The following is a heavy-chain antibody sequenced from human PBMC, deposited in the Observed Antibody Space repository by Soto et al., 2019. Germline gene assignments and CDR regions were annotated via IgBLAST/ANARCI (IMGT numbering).Heavy chain of an antibody. CDR1: GYSLTSYW. Sequence: GESMKISCKGSGYSLTSYWISWVRQMPGKGLEWMGRIDPSDSHTKYSPAFQGHVTISADKSISTAYLQWRSLNASDIAMYYCARHLTGTSYGMDVWGQGTTVTVSS. J-gene: IGHJ6*02. CDR3: ARHLTGTSYGMDV. D-gene: IGHD3-9*01. V-gene: IGHV5-10-1*01. CDR2: IDPSDSHT.